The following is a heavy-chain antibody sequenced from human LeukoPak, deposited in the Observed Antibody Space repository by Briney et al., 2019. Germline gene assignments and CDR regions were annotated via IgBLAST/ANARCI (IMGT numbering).Heavy chain of an antibody. J-gene: IGHJ3*02. CDR2: ISSSSSYI. Sequence: GGSLRLSCAASGFTFSSYSMNWVRQAPGKRLEWVSSISSSSSYIYYADSVKGRFTISRDNAKNSLYLQMNSLRAEDTAVYYCARDRSLPYDAFDIWGQGTMVTVSS. CDR3: ARDRSLPYDAFDI. D-gene: IGHD1-26*01. CDR1: GFTFSSYS. V-gene: IGHV3-21*01.